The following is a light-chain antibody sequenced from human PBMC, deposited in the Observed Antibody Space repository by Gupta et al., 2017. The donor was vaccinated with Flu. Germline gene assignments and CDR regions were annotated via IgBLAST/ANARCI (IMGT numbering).Light chain of an antibody. V-gene: IGKV3-11*01. CDR3: QQRDNPRA. J-gene: IGKJ2*01. CDR1: QSVNTY. CDR2: DAS. Sequence: EIVLTQSPATLSLSPGERATLSCRASQSVNTYLGWYQQRAGQAPRLLIYDASKRATGIPARFSGSGSGTDFTLTISSLEPEDFGVYYWQQRDNPRAFGQGTQVKIK.